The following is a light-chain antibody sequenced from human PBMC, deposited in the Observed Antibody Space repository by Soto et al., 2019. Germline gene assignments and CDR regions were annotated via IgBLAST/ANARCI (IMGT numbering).Light chain of an antibody. Sequence: QSVLTQPRSVSGSPGQSVTISCTGTSSDVGAYNAVSWYQQNPGKAPKFMIYDVTKRPSGVPDRFSGSKSGNTASLTISGLQAEDEADYYCFSYAGNYIHVFGTGTKSPS. CDR1: SSDVGAYNA. CDR2: DVT. V-gene: IGLV2-11*01. CDR3: FSYAGNYIHV. J-gene: IGLJ1*01.